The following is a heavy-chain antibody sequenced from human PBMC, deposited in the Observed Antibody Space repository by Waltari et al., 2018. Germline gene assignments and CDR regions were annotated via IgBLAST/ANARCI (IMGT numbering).Heavy chain of an antibody. V-gene: IGHV4-61*01. D-gene: IGHD2-21*02. CDR1: GGSVNRGPYY. Sequence: QVQLQESGPGLVQPSETLSLTCSVSGGSVNRGPYYWGWIRQPPGQAMGWRGYVHPRGTFNHNPSLKSRATVLLDVTRNQFSLKVTSVTAADTALYFCVRDAGGDEDLGYFDYWGRGTLVTVSS. J-gene: IGHJ4*02. CDR3: VRDAGGDEDLGYFDY. CDR2: VHPRGTF.